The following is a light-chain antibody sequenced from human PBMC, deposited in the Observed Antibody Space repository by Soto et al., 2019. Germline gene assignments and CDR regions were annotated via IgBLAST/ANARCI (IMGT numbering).Light chain of an antibody. Sequence: EIVLTQSPATLSLSPGERATLSCRASQSVSSYLAWYQQKPGQAPRLLIYDASNRATGIPARFSGSGSGTDFTPTISSLEPEDFAVYYCQQRSNWPGGTFGQGTKLEIK. CDR2: DAS. J-gene: IGKJ2*01. CDR3: QQRSNWPGGT. CDR1: QSVSSY. V-gene: IGKV3-11*01.